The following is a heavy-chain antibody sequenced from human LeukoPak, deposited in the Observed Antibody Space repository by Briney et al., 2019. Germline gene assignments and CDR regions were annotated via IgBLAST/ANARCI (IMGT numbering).Heavy chain of an antibody. J-gene: IGHJ4*02. D-gene: IGHD5-12*01. Sequence: PGGSLRLSCAASGFTFSSYAMSWVRQAPGKGLEWVSAISGSGGSTYYADSVKGRFTISRDNSKNTLYLQMNSLRAEDTAVYYCAKDGNVRGYSGYEDYWGQGTLATVSS. CDR1: GFTFSSYA. CDR2: ISGSGGST. CDR3: AKDGNVRGYSGYEDY. V-gene: IGHV3-23*01.